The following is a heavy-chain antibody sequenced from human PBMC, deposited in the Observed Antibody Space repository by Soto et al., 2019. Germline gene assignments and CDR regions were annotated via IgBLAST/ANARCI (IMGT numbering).Heavy chain of an antibody. CDR1: GCSISSYY. Sequence: SETLSLTCPFSGCSISSYYWSWIRQPPGKGLEWIGYIYYSGSTNYNPSLKSRVTISVDTSKNQFSLKLSSVTAADTAVYYCARSITIFGVVNWFDPWGQGTLVTVSS. D-gene: IGHD3-3*01. J-gene: IGHJ5*02. CDR2: IYYSGST. V-gene: IGHV4-59*08. CDR3: ARSITIFGVVNWFDP.